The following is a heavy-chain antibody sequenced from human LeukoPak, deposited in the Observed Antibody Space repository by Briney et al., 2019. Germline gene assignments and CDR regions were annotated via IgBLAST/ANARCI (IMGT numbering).Heavy chain of an antibody. CDR1: GFTFSSYA. Sequence: GGSLRLSCAASGFTFSSYAMHWVGQAPGKGREWVAVISYDGSNKYYADSVKGRFTISRDNSKNTLYLQMNSLRAEDTAVYYCARDLVRGVIRYYMDVWGKGTTVTVSS. CDR3: ARDLVRGVIRYYMDV. D-gene: IGHD3-10*02. J-gene: IGHJ6*03. V-gene: IGHV3-30*07. CDR2: ISYDGSNK.